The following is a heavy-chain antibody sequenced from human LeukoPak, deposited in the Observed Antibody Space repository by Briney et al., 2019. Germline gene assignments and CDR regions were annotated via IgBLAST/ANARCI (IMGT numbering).Heavy chain of an antibody. V-gene: IGHV4-59*08. J-gene: IGHJ5*02. D-gene: IGHD1-26*01. CDR1: GGSISSYY. CDR2: IYYGGNT. CDR3: ARQWELRGWFDP. Sequence: PSETLSLTCTVSGGSISSYYWSWIRQPPGKGLEWIGYIYYGGNTNYNPSLKSRVTISVDTSKNQFSLKLSSVTAADTAVYYCARQWELRGWFDPWGQGTLVTVSS.